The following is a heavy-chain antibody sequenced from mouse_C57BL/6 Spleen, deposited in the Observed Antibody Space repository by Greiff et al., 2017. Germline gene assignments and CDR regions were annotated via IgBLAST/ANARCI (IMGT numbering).Heavy chain of an antibody. V-gene: IGHV1-62-2*01. CDR2: FYPGSGSI. Sequence: QVHVKQSGAELVKPGASVKLSCKASGYTFTEYTIHWVKQRSGQGLEWIGWFYPGSGSIKYNEKFKDKATLTADKSSSTVYMELSRLTSEDSAVYFCARHEERYDAMDYWGQGTSVTVSS. CDR1: GYTFTEYT. CDR3: ARHEERYDAMDY. J-gene: IGHJ4*01.